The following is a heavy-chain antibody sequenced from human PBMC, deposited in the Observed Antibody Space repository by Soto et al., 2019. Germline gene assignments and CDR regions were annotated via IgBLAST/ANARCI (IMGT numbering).Heavy chain of an antibody. CDR3: ARDEIRFSWAYGMDV. CDR2: ISYDGSNK. J-gene: IGHJ6*02. V-gene: IGHV3-30-3*01. D-gene: IGHD3-3*01. CDR1: GFTFSSYA. Sequence: QVQLVESGGGVVQPGRSLRLSFAASGFTFSSYAIHWVRQAPGKGLEWVAVISYDGSNKYYADSVKGRFTISRDNSKNTLYLQMNSLRAEDTAVYYCARDEIRFSWAYGMDVWGQGTTVTVSS.